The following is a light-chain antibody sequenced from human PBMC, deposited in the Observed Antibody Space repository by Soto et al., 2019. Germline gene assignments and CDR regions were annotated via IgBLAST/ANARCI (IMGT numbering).Light chain of an antibody. J-gene: IGKJ4*01. CDR2: GAS. V-gene: IGKV3-20*01. CDR3: QQYGTSLFT. CDR1: QSAYSSY. Sequence: ELVLTQSPGTLSLSPGDRATLSCRSSQSAYSSYLSWYQQKPGQAPRLLIYGASNRATGIPDRFSGSGSVTDFTITISGLEPEDLAVYYCQQYGTSLFTFGGGTRVEIK.